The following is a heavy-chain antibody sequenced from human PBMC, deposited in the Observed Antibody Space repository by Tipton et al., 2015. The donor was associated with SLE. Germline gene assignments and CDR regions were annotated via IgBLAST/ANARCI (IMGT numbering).Heavy chain of an antibody. D-gene: IGHD6-19*01. CDR2: INYSGTT. J-gene: IGHJ4*02. CDR1: GGSISSSTYY. Sequence: TLSLTCTVSGGSISSSTYYWGWIRQPPGKGLEWIGNINYSGTTYYNPSLRSRVTTSVDTSKNQFSLRLTSVTAADTAVYYCASFLWYNSGSFEDWDQGMLVTVSS. CDR3: ASFLWYNSGSFED. V-gene: IGHV4-39*07.